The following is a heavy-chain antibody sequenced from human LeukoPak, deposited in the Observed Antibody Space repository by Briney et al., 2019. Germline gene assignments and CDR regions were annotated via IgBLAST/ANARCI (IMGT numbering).Heavy chain of an antibody. J-gene: IGHJ4*02. Sequence: SETLSLTCTVSGGSISSYYWSWIRQPPGKGLEWIGYIYYSGSTNYNPSLKSRVTISVDTSKNQFSLKLSSVTAADTAVYYCARESIAAGSKSPDYYDSSGFDYWGQGTLVTVSS. CDR1: GGSISSYY. CDR2: IYYSGST. D-gene: IGHD3-22*01. CDR3: ARESIAAGSKSPDYYDSSGFDY. V-gene: IGHV4-59*12.